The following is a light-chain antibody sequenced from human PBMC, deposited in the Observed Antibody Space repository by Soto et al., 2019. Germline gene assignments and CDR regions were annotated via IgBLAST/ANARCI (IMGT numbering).Light chain of an antibody. V-gene: IGKV2-30*01. CDR2: KVS. Sequence: DVVMTQSPLSLPVTLGQPASISCRSSQSLVYSDGNTYLNWFQQRPGQSPRRLIYKVSNRDSGVLDKFSGSGSGTYFTQKSSRVEAGDGETYCCRQGTHWLFFGQGTNPEIK. CDR1: QSLVYSDGNTY. J-gene: IGKJ2*01. CDR3: RQGTHWLF.